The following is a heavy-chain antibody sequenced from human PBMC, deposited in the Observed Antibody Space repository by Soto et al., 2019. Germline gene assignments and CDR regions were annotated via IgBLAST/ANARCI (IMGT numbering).Heavy chain of an antibody. Sequence: EVQLVESGGGLVQPGRSLRLSCAASGFTFDDYAMHWVRQAPGKGLEWVSGISWNSGSIGYGDSVKGRFTISRDSAKKSLYLQMNSLRTEDTALYYCAKDTRSIMVRGVPLEYWGQGTLVTVSS. V-gene: IGHV3-9*01. D-gene: IGHD3-10*01. CDR2: ISWNSGSI. J-gene: IGHJ4*02. CDR1: GFTFDDYA. CDR3: AKDTRSIMVRGVPLEY.